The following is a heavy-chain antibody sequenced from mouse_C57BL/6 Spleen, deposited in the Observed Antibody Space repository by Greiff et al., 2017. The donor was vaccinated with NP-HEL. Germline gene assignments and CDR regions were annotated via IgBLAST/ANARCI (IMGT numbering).Heavy chain of an antibody. Sequence: VKLVESGAELARPGASVKMSCKASGYTFTSYTMHWVKQRPGQGLEWIGYINPSSGYTKYNQKFKDKAPLTADKSSSTAYMKLSSVTSEDSAVYSCARLITTEVAFDDGGHGTTLTVSS. J-gene: IGHJ2*01. CDR2: INPSSGYT. CDR3: ARLITTEVAFDD. CDR1: GYTFTSYT. V-gene: IGHV1-4*01. D-gene: IGHD1-2*01.